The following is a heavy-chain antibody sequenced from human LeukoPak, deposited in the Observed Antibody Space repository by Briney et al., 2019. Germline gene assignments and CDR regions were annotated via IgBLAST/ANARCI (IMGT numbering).Heavy chain of an antibody. V-gene: IGHV4-59*12. CDR1: GGSFSGYY. Sequence: SETLSLTCAVYGGSFSGYYWSWIRQPPGKGLEWIGYIYYSGSTNYNPSLKSRVTISMDTSKNQFSLKLSSVTAADTAVYYCAGGLTRWCHTPDGFDVWGQGTRVTVSS. CDR3: AGGLTRWCHTPDGFDV. J-gene: IGHJ3*01. D-gene: IGHD2-8*02. CDR2: IYYSGST.